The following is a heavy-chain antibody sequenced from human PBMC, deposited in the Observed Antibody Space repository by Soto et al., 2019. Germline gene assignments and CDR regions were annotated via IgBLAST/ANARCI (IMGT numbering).Heavy chain of an antibody. J-gene: IGHJ4*02. Sequence: ESLKISCKGSGYSFTNYWISWVRQMPGKGLEWMGRIDPSDSYTNYSPSFQGHVTISADMSISTAYLQWSSLEASDTAMYYCARHDSSGYYYADGFDWGQGTLVTVSS. CDR1: GYSFTNYW. CDR2: IDPSDSYT. D-gene: IGHD3-22*01. CDR3: ARHDSSGYYYADGFD. V-gene: IGHV5-10-1*01.